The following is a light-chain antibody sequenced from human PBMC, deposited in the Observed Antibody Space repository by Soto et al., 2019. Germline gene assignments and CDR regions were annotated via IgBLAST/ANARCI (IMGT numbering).Light chain of an antibody. CDR1: QSVTSGY. V-gene: IGKV3-20*01. J-gene: IGKJ2*01. CDR2: RIS. CDR3: QHDATPPMYT. Sequence: VLTQSPVTLSLSPGERATLSCRASQSVTSGYLGWYQQKPGQAPRLLISRISSRATGISDRFSGSGSGTDFTLTISRLEPEDFAVYYCQHDATPPMYTFGQGTKVEI.